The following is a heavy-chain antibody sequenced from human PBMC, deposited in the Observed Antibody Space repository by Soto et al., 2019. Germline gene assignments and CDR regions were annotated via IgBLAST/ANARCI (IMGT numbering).Heavy chain of an antibody. CDR1: GYTFTIYD. D-gene: IGHD6-19*01. CDR2: MNPNSGNT. V-gene: IGHV1-8*01. J-gene: IGHJ4*02. Sequence: ASVKVSCKASGYTFTIYDINWVLQSTGQGLEWMGWMNPNSGNTGYAQKFQGRVTMTRNTSISTAYMELSSLRSEDTAVYYCAREYSSGFSFFDYWGQGTLVTVSS. CDR3: AREYSSGFSFFDY.